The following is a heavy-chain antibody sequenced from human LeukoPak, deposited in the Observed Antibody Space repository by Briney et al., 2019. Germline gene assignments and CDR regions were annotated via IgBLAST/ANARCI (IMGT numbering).Heavy chain of an antibody. J-gene: IGHJ4*02. CDR1: GFTFSNYA. D-gene: IGHD3-10*01. CDR3: AKSGYYYGSGSYPSTFDY. Sequence: QPGGSLRLSCAASGFTFSNYAIGWVRQAPGKGLEWVSAISGSGDNTYYADSVKGRFTISRDNSKNTLYLQMNSLRAEDTAVYYCAKSGYYYGSGSYPSTFDYWGQGTLVTVSS. CDR2: ISGSGDNT. V-gene: IGHV3-23*01.